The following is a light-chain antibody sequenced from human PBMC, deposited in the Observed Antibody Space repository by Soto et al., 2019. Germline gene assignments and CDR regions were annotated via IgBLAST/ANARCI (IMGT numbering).Light chain of an antibody. CDR2: DVS. V-gene: IGLV2-14*01. J-gene: IGLJ1*01. CDR1: SSDVGGYNY. Sequence: QSALTQPASVSGSPGQSITISCTGTSSDVGGYNYVSWYQQHPGKAPKLMIYDVSNRPSGVSNRFSGSKSGNTASLTICGLKAGDEADYYSSLYTRSSIYVFGSGTKPTAL. CDR3: SLYTRSSIYV.